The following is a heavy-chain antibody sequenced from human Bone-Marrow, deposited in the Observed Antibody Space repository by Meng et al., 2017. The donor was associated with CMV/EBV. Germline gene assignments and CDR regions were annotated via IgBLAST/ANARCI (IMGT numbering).Heavy chain of an antibody. CDR1: GGSIISSSYY. D-gene: IGHD3-3*01. Sequence: SETLSLTCTVSGGSIISSSYYWGWIRQPPGKGLEWIGSIYYSGSTYYNPSLKSRVTISVDTSKNQFSLKLSSVTAADTAVYYCAREVYYDFWSGHLGYWGQGTRVTVSS. CDR2: IYYSGST. V-gene: IGHV4-39*07. J-gene: IGHJ4*02. CDR3: AREVYYDFWSGHLGY.